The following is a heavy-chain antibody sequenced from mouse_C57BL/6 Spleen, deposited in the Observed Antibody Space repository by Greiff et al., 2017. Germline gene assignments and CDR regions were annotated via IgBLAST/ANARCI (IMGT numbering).Heavy chain of an antibody. CDR3: ARRELLGAWFAY. J-gene: IGHJ3*01. CDR2: INPNNGGT. Sequence: VQLQQSGPELVKPGASVKIPCKASGYTFTDYNMDWVKQSHGKSLEWIGDINPNNGGTIYNQKFKGKATLTVDKSSSTAYMELRSLTSEDTAVYYCARRELLGAWFAYWGQGTLVTVSA. CDR1: GYTFTDYN. V-gene: IGHV1-18*01. D-gene: IGHD2-1*01.